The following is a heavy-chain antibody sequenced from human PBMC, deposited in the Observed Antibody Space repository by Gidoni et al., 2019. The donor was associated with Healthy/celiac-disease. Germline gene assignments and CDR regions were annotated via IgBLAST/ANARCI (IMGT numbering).Heavy chain of an antibody. CDR2: INSDGSST. CDR3: ARSGYSYGSYYYGMDV. Sequence: EVQLVESGGGLVQPGGSLRLSCAASGSTFSSYWMHWVRQAPGKGLVWVSRINSDGSSTSYADSVKGRFTISRDNAKNTLYLQMNSLRAEDTAVYYCARSGYSYGSYYYGMDVWGQGTTVTVSS. V-gene: IGHV3-74*01. J-gene: IGHJ6*02. CDR1: GSTFSSYW. D-gene: IGHD5-18*01.